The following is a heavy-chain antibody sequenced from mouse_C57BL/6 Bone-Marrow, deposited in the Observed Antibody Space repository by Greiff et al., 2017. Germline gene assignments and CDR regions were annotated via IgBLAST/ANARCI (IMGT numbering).Heavy chain of an antibody. CDR1: GYTFTSYW. J-gene: IGHJ2*01. CDR3: ARRSITGVFDY. CDR2: IDPSDSYT. V-gene: IGHV1-69*01. D-gene: IGHD4-1*01. Sequence: QVQLQQPGAELVMPGASVKLSCKASGYTFTSYWMHWVKQRPGQGLEWIGEIDPSDSYTNYNQKFKGKSTLTVDKSSSTAYMQLSSLTSEDSAVYYCARRSITGVFDYGGQGTTLTVSS.